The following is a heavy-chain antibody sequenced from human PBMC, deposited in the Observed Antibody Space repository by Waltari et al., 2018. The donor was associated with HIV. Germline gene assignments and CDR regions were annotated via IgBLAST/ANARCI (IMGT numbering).Heavy chain of an antibody. CDR2: IYYSGRT. J-gene: IGHJ5*01. Sequence: QLQLQESGPGLVKPSETLSLTCAVSGGSISSSSYYWGWIRQPPGKGLEWIGSIYYSGRTYYNPSPKSRVTISVDTSKNQFSLKLSSVTAADTAVYYCARHVRSSIWFDYWGQGTLVTVSS. D-gene: IGHD3-10*02. CDR1: GGSISSSSYY. V-gene: IGHV4-39*01. CDR3: ARHVRSSIWFDY.